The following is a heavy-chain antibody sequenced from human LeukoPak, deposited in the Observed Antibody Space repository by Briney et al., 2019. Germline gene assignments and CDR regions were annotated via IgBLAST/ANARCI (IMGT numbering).Heavy chain of an antibody. V-gene: IGHV4-30-2*01. D-gene: IGHD3-10*01. Sequence: SETLSLTCTVSGGSISSGGYYWSWIRQPPGKGLEWIGYIYHSGSTYYNPSLKSRVTISVDRSKNQFSLKLSSVTAADTAVYYCARAGRYYGSGSYSPPDYWGQGTLVTVSS. CDR3: ARAGRYYGSGSYSPPDY. CDR2: IYHSGST. J-gene: IGHJ4*02. CDR1: GGSISSGGYY.